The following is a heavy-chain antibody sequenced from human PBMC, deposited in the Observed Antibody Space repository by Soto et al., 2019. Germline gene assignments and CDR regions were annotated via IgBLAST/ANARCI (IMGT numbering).Heavy chain of an antibody. Sequence: PGGSLRLSCAASGFTFSSYSMNWVRQAPGKGLEWVSSISSSSSYIYYADSVKGRFTISRDNAKNSLYLQMNSLRAEDTAVYYCARGLEPPPPQHLDYWGQGTLVTVSS. J-gene: IGHJ4*02. CDR1: GFTFSSYS. CDR2: ISSSSSYI. CDR3: ARGLEPPPPQHLDY. V-gene: IGHV3-21*01.